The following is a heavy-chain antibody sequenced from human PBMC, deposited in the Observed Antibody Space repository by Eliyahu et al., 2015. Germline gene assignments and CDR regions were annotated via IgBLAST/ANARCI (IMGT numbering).Heavy chain of an antibody. CDR1: GYRFAGHF. J-gene: IGHJ4*02. Sequence: QVQLGQSGAELKXPGXSVRVSCRPSGYRFAGHFIHWVRQAPGQGLEWLGWINPNSGGTNSAQKFQGRISLTRDTSITTVYMELSRLTFDDTAVYFCARDLGDVGIKSGPVLTGNFDFWGQGTLVTVSX. CDR3: ARDLGDVGIKSGPVLTGNFDF. CDR2: INPNSGGT. D-gene: IGHD2-8*01. V-gene: IGHV1-2*02.